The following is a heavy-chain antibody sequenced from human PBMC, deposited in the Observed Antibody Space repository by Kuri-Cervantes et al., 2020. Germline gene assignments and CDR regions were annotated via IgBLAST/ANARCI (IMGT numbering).Heavy chain of an antibody. V-gene: IGHV3-23*01. J-gene: IGHJ4*02. D-gene: IGHD6-13*01. CDR1: GFTFSNYA. CDR3: AKWIAAADFDY. Sequence: GESLKISCAASGFTFSNYAMTWVRQAPGKGLEWVSTVSSRGASTYYADSVKGRFTISRDNSKNTLYLQMNSLRAEDTAVYYCAKWIAAADFDYWGQGTLVTVSS. CDR2: VSSRGAST.